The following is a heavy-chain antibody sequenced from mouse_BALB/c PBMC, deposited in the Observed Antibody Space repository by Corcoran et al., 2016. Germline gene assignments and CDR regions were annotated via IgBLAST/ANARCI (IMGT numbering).Heavy chain of an antibody. J-gene: IGHJ2*01. V-gene: IGHV14-1*02. CDR3: ARRYGYDFDY. CDR2: IDPENGNT. Sequence: EVQLQQSGAELVRPRALVKLSCKASGFNIKDSYMHWVKQRPEQGLEWIGWIDPENGNTIYDPKFQGKASITADTSSNTAYLQLSSLTSEDTAVYYCARRYGYDFDYWGQGTTLTVSP. D-gene: IGHD1-2*01. CDR1: GFNIKDSY.